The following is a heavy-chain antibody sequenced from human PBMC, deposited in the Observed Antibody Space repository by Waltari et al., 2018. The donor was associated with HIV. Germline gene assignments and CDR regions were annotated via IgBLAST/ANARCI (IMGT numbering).Heavy chain of an antibody. V-gene: IGHV3-23*01. Sequence: EVQLLESGGGLVQPGGSLRLSCAASGFTFRSYAMSWVRTAPGKGLEWVSAISGSGGSTYYADSVKGRFTISRDNSKNTLYLQMNSLRAEDTAVYYCAKLTYYFDSSGYYPRFYFDYWGQGTLGTVSS. J-gene: IGHJ4*02. CDR2: ISGSGGST. CDR1: GFTFRSYA. D-gene: IGHD3-22*01. CDR3: AKLTYYFDSSGYYPRFYFDY.